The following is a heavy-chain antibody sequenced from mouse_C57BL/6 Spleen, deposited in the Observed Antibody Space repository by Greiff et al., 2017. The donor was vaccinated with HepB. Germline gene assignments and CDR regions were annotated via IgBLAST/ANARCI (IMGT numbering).Heavy chain of an antibody. Sequence: QVQLQQPGAELVKPGASVKMSCKASGYTFTSYWITWVKQRPGQGLEWIGDIYPGSGSTNYNEKFKSKATLTVDTSSSTAYMQLSSLPSEDSAVYYCARSDYYGRRFYFDYWGQGTTLTVSS. J-gene: IGHJ2*01. CDR3: ARSDYYGRRFYFDY. D-gene: IGHD1-1*01. CDR2: IYPGSGST. V-gene: IGHV1-55*01. CDR1: GYTFTSYW.